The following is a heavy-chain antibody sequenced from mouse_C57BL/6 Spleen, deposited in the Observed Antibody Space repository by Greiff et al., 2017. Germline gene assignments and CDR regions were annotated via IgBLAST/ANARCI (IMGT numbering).Heavy chain of an antibody. CDR1: GFTFTSYC. J-gene: IGHJ2*01. D-gene: IGHD2-1*01. CDR3: ARYGNYLDD. CDR2: IYPGSGST. V-gene: IGHV1-55*01. Sequence: QVQLLQPGAELVKPGASVKMSCAASGFTFTSYCITWVRQRPGQGLEWIGDIYPGSGSTNYNEKFKSKATLTVDTSSSTAYMQLSSLTSEDSAVYYCARYGNYLDDWGQGTTLTVAS.